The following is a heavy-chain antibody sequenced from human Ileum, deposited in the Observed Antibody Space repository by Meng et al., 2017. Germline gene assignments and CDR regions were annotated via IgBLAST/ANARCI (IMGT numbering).Heavy chain of an antibody. Sequence: DVHLVEAGGGLVKPGGSLRLSCAGSGFTFRDDWMTWVCQGSGQGMEWVGRIKKNTEDEATDYAAPVKGRFTVSRDDSQNTVYLQMTSLKAEDTAVYFCAVARWGSSGCLDHWGQGTLVTVSS. V-gene: IGHV3-15*01. CDR3: AVARWGSSGCLDH. J-gene: IGHJ4*02. D-gene: IGHD6-19*01. CDR2: IKKNTEDEAT. CDR1: GFTFRDDW.